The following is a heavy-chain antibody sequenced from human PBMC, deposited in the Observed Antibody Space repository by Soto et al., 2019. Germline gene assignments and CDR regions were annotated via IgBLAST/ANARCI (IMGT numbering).Heavy chain of an antibody. D-gene: IGHD6-6*01. V-gene: IGHV1-46*01. CDR2: INPSGGST. Sequence: ASVKVSCKASGYSFTNYYIHWVRQAPGQGLEWMGIINPSGGSTSYAQKSQGRVTMTRDTSTSTVYMELSSLRSEDTAVYYCARVGYSSSSGSSGMDVWGQGTTVTVSS. CDR1: GYSFTNYY. J-gene: IGHJ6*02. CDR3: ARVGYSSSSGSSGMDV.